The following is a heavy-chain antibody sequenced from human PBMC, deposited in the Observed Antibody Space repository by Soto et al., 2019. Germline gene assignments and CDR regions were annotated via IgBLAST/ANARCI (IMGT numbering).Heavy chain of an antibody. J-gene: IGHJ4*02. CDR2: IIPIFGTA. D-gene: IGHD3-16*01. CDR1: GGTFSSYA. Sequence: ASVKVSCKASGGTFSSYAISWVRQAPGQGLEWMGGIIPIFGTANYAQKFQGRVTITADESTSTAYMELNSLRVEDSAVYYCVPRKGDPFTWGPGTLVTVSS. CDR3: VPRKGDPFT. V-gene: IGHV1-69*13.